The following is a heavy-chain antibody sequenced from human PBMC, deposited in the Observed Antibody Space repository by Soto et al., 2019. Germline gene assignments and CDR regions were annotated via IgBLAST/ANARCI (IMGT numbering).Heavy chain of an antibody. J-gene: IGHJ6*02. CDR1: GFSFISYA. CDR3: AKDSYGSGTDYFYGMDV. CDR2: MSAGGGST. V-gene: IGHV3-23*01. Sequence: SLRLSCAASGFSFISYAMSCVRQAPGKGLEWVSSMSAGGGSTFHADSVKGRFTISRDNSKNTLYLQMNSLRAEDTAVYYCAKDSYGSGTDYFYGMDVRGQGTTVTVSS. D-gene: IGHD3-10*01.